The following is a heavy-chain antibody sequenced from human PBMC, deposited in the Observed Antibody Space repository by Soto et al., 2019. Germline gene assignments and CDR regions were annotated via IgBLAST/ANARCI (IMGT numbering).Heavy chain of an antibody. J-gene: IGHJ5*02. CDR3: ASSSPGWLSAGWFDP. CDR1: GFTFSSYA. V-gene: IGHV3-23*01. CDR2: ISGSGGST. Sequence: GVSLRLSCAASGFTFSSYAMSWVRQAPGKGLEWVSAISGSGGSTYYADSVKGRFTISRDNSKNTLYLQMNSLRAEDTAVYYCASSSPGWLSAGWFDPWGQGTLVTV. D-gene: IGHD6-6*01.